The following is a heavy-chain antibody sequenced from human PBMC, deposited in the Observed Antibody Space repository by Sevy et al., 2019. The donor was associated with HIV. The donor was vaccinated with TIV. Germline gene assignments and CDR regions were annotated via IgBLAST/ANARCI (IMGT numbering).Heavy chain of an antibody. D-gene: IGHD2-2*01. CDR1: GGSVSSGSYY. Sequence: SETLSLTCTVSGGSVSSGSYYWSWIRQPPGKGLEWIGYIYYSRSTNYNPSLKSRVTISVDTSKNQFSLKLSSVTAADTAVYYCALTFGAYCSSTSCYSRHFDYWGQGTLVTVSS. J-gene: IGHJ4*02. V-gene: IGHV4-61*01. CDR3: ALTFGAYCSSTSCYSRHFDY. CDR2: IYYSRST.